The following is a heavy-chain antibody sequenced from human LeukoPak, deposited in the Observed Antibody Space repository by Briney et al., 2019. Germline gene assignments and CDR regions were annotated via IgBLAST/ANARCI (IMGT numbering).Heavy chain of an antibody. V-gene: IGHV3-23*01. CDR2: ISGSGGDT. J-gene: IGHJ6*02. D-gene: IGHD1-26*01. Sequence: GGSLRLSCAASGFTFSSYAIYWVRQAPGKGLEWVSGISGSGGDTYFADSVKGRFTISRDNSKNTVFLQMNSLRAEDTAVYYCAKVAGATPRYYGMDVWGQGTTVTVSS. CDR1: GFTFSSYA. CDR3: AKVAGATPRYYGMDV.